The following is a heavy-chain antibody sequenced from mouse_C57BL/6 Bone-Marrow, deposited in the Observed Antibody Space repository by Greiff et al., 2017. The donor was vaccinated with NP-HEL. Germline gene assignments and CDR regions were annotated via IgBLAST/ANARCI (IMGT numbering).Heavy chain of an antibody. D-gene: IGHD1-1*01. CDR2: IYPGDGDT. V-gene: IGHV1-82*01. Sequence: QVQLQQSGPELVKPGASVKISCKASGYAFSSSWMNWVKQRPGKGLEWIGRIYPGDGDTNYNGKFKGKATLTADKSSSTAYMQLSSLTSEDSAVYFCARLYYYGSSYGDYWGQGTTLTVSS. J-gene: IGHJ2*01. CDR1: GYAFSSSW. CDR3: ARLYYYGSSYGDY.